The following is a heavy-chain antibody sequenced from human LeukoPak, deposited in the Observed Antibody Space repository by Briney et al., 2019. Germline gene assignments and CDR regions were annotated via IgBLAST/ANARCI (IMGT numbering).Heavy chain of an antibody. Sequence: ASVKVSCKASGYTFTGYYMHWVRQAPGQGLEWMGWISAYNGNTNYAQKLQGRVTMTTDTSTSTAYMGLRSLRSDDTAVYYCAREETYDSSGYYFDYWGQGTLVTVSS. J-gene: IGHJ4*02. D-gene: IGHD3-22*01. CDR3: AREETYDSSGYYFDY. CDR2: ISAYNGNT. V-gene: IGHV1-18*04. CDR1: GYTFTGYY.